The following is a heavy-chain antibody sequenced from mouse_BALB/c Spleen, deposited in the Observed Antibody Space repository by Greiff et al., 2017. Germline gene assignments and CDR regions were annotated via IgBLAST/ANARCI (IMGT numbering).Heavy chain of an antibody. Sequence: QVQLKESGAELAKPGASVKMSCKASGYTFTSYWMHWVKQRPGQGLEWIGYINPSTGYTEYNQKFKDKATLTADKSSSTAYMQLSSLTSEDSAVYYCARSAYGSRGFAYWGQGTLVTVSA. CDR3: ARSAYGSRGFAY. V-gene: IGHV1-7*01. CDR2: INPSTGYT. J-gene: IGHJ3*01. CDR1: GYTFTSYW. D-gene: IGHD1-1*01.